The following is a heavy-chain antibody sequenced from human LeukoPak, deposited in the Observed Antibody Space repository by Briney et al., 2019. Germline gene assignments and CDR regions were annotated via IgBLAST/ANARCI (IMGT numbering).Heavy chain of an antibody. CDR3: AKDQGVVGSYDA. J-gene: IGHJ5*02. CDR1: GFTFSRFG. CDR2: IQYDESLK. Sequence: PGGSPRLSCEASGFTFSRFGMNWVRRAPGKGLEWVAFIQYDESLKCYLGSVKGRFATSRDNSKNTVYLQMNSLRVEDTAVYYCAKDQGVVGSYDAWGQGTLVTVSS. D-gene: IGHD3-10*01. V-gene: IGHV3-30*02.